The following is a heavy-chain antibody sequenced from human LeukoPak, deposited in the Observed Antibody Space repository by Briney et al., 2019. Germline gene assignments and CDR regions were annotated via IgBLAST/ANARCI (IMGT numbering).Heavy chain of an antibody. V-gene: IGHV1-46*01. CDR1: AYTFTRYY. Sequence: GSVTDSLMAAAYTFTRYYKHCVRQAPGQGLEWKGIINPSGGSTSYAQEFQGRVTMTRDTCTSTVYMELSSLRSEDTAVSYCAREWIQLCSTEWGQGTLVTVSS. D-gene: IGHD5-18*01. CDR3: AREWIQLCSTE. CDR2: INPSGGST. J-gene: IGHJ4*02.